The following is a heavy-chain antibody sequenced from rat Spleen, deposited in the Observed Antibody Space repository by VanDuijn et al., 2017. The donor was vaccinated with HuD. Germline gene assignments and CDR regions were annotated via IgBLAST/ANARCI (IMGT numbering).Heavy chain of an antibody. Sequence: EVQLVESGGGLVQPGRSLKLSCAASGFTFSNYGMHWIRQAPTKGLEWVATINYDGRSTHYRDSVKGRFTISRDKAKSTLYLQMDSLRSEDTATYDCARHLIPGYFDYWGQGVMVTVSS. V-gene: IGHV5-29*01. CDR2: INYDGRST. CDR3: ARHLIPGYFDY. J-gene: IGHJ2*01. D-gene: IGHD1-4*01. CDR1: GFTFSNYG.